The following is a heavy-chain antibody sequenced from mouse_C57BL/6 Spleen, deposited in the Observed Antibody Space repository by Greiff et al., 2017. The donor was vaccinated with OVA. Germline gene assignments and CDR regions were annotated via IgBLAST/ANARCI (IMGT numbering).Heavy chain of an antibody. Sequence: QVHVKQPGAELVKPGASVKMSCKASGYTFTSYWITWVKQRPGQGLEWIGDIYPGSGSTNYNEKFKSKATLTVDTSSSTAYMQLSSLTSEDSAVYYCARLDYDYDLYAMDYWGQGTSVTVSS. CDR3: ARLDYDYDLYAMDY. D-gene: IGHD2-4*01. CDR1: GYTFTSYW. CDR2: IYPGSGST. V-gene: IGHV1-55*01. J-gene: IGHJ4*01.